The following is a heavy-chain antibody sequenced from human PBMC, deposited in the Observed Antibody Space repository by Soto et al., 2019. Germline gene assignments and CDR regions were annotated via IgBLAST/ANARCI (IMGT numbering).Heavy chain of an antibody. CDR2: ISAYNGNT. CDR3: ARVNSPLWTYFAYYYYGMDV. D-gene: IGHD1-26*01. V-gene: IGHV1-18*01. J-gene: IGHJ6*02. CDR1: GYIFTSYG. Sequence: ASVKVSCKASGYIFTSYGISWVRRAPGQGLEWMGWISAYNGNTNYAQKLQGRVTMTTDTSTSTAYMELRSLRSDDTAVYYCARVNSPLWTYFAYYYYGMDVWGQGTTVTVSS.